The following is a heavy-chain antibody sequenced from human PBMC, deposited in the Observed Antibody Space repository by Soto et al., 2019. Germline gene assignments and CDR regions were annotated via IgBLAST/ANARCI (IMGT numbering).Heavy chain of an antibody. CDR3: AHRPAVAGAYYFDY. V-gene: IGHV2-5*02. CDR2: IYWDDDK. J-gene: IGHJ4*02. CDR1: GFSLSTSGVG. Sequence: QITLKESGPTLVKPTQTLTLTCTFSGFSLSTSGVGVGWIRQPPGKALEWLALIYWDDDKRYSPSLKSRITITNDTSKNQVVLTMTNMDPVDTATYYCAHRPAVAGAYYFDYWGQGTLVTVSS. D-gene: IGHD6-19*01.